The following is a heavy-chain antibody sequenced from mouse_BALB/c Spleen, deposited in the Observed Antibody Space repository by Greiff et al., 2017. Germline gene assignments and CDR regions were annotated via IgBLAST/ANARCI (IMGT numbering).Heavy chain of an antibody. CDR3: ARLVPFSGAMDY. Sequence: EVQGVESGGGLVQPGGSLNLSCAASGFDFSRYWMSWARQAPGKGQEWIGEINPGSSTINYTPSLKDKFIISRDNAKNTLYLQMSKVRSEDTALYYCARLVPFSGAMDYWGQGTSVTVSS. J-gene: IGHJ4*01. V-gene: IGHV4-2*02. CDR2: INPGSSTI. D-gene: IGHD6-2*01. CDR1: GFDFSRYW.